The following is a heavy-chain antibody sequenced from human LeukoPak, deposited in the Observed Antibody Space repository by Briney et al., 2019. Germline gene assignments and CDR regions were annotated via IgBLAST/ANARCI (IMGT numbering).Heavy chain of an antibody. D-gene: IGHD2-2*01. CDR1: GGSFSGYY. CDR3: ARLKNVVVPAARYYDYMDV. CDR2: INHSGSA. V-gene: IGHV4-34*01. Sequence: PSETLSLTCAVYGGSFSGYYWSWIRQPPGKGLEWIGEINHSGSANYNPSLKSRVTISVDTSKNQFSLKVSSVTAADTAVYYCARLKNVVVPAARYYDYMDVWGKGTTVIVSS. J-gene: IGHJ6*03.